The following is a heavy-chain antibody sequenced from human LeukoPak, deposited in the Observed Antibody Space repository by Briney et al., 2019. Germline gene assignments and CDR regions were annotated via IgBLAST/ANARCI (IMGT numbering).Heavy chain of an antibody. J-gene: IGHJ3*01. V-gene: IGHV3-73*01. D-gene: IGHD7-27*01. Sequence: GGSLRLSCAASGFTFSGSTIHWVRQASGKGLEWVGRIKNKANNYATAYAASVKGRFTISRDDSKNTAYLQMNSLKTEDTAMYYCTRYDSNLGYAFDVWGQGTMVTVSS. CDR1: GFTFSGST. CDR3: TRYDSNLGYAFDV. CDR2: IKNKANNYAT.